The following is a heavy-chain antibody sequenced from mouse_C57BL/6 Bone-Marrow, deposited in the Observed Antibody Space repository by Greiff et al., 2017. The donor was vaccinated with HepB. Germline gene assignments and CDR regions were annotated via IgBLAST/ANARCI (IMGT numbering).Heavy chain of an antibody. D-gene: IGHD2-3*01. V-gene: IGHV14-3*01. CDR3: ARSYDGYLYAMDY. Sequence: VHVKQSVAELVRPGASVKLSCTASGFNIKNTYMHWVKQRPEQGLEWIGRIDPANGNTKYAPKFQGKATITADTSSNTAYLQLSSLTSEDTAIYYCARSYDGYLYAMDYWGQGTSVTVSS. J-gene: IGHJ4*01. CDR1: GFNIKNTY. CDR2: IDPANGNT.